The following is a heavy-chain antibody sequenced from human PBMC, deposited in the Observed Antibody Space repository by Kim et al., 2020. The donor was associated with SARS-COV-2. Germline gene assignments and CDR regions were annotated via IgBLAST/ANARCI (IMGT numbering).Heavy chain of an antibody. J-gene: IGHJ6*02. CDR3: ARDLKWYDYYYYGMDV. Sequence: GGSLRLSCAASGFTFSSYGMHWVRQAPGKGLEWVAVIWYDGSNKYYADSVKGRFTISRDNSKNTLYLQMNSLRAEDTAVYYCARDLKWYDYYYYGMDVWGQGTTVTVSS. V-gene: IGHV3-33*01. D-gene: IGHD2-15*01. CDR2: IWYDGSNK. CDR1: GFTFSSYG.